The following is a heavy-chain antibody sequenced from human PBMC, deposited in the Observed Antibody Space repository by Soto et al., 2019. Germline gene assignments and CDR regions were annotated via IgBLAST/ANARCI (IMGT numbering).Heavy chain of an antibody. V-gene: IGHV1-8*02. Sequence: ASVKVSCKASGGTFSSYDINWVRQAPGQGLEWIGWMNTSTNTTDSAEVFEGRVSLTWDTSISTAYMQLNSLKIDDTAVYYCAREVVETSSLWLDPWGQGTLVTVSS. CDR2: MNTSTNTT. D-gene: IGHD6-6*01. CDR1: GGTFSSYD. CDR3: AREVVETSSLWLDP. J-gene: IGHJ5*02.